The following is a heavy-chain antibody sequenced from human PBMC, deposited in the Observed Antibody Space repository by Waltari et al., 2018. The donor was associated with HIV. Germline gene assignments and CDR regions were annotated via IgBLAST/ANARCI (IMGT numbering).Heavy chain of an antibody. CDR2: IVVGSGNT. CDR1: GFTFTSSA. J-gene: IGHJ4*02. CDR3: AARYCSGGSCYWAFDY. V-gene: IGHV1-58*01. Sequence: QTQLVQSGPEVKTPGTSVTVHCKASGFTFTSSAVQWVRQARGQRLELIGWIVVGSGNTNYAQKFQERVTITRDMSTSTAYMELSSLRSEDTAVYYCAARYCSGGSCYWAFDYWGQGTLVTVSS. D-gene: IGHD2-15*01.